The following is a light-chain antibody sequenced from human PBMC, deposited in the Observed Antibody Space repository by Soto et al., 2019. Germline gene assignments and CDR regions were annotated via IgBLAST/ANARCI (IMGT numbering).Light chain of an antibody. Sequence: AIQMTQSPSSLSASVGDRVTITCRASQGIRTELGWYQQKPGNAPKLLIYATSMLQSGVPSRFSGIGSGTDFTLTISSLQPEDFATYYCLQDYSSPWTFGQGTKVEIK. CDR3: LQDYSSPWT. V-gene: IGKV1-6*01. CDR1: QGIRTE. CDR2: ATS. J-gene: IGKJ1*01.